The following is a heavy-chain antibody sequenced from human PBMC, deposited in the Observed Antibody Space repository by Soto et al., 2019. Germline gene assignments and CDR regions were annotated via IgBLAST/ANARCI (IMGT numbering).Heavy chain of an antibody. CDR3: TTTVDPGVDP. J-gene: IGHJ5*02. CDR2: IKSKTDGGTT. V-gene: IGHV3-15*01. Sequence: EVQLVESGGGLVKPGGSLRLSCAAAGFTFSNAWMSWVRQAPGKGLEWVGRIKSKTDGGTTDYAAPVKGRFTISRDDSKNTMYLQMNSLKTADTAVYYCTTTVDPGVDPWGQGTLVTVSS. D-gene: IGHD3-10*01. CDR1: GFTFSNAW.